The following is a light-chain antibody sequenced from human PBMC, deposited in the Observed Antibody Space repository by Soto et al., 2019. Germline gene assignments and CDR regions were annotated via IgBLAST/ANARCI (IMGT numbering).Light chain of an antibody. V-gene: IGKV4-1*01. J-gene: IGKJ2*01. Sequence: DIVMTQSPDSLAVSLGERATINCKSSQSVLYSSNNKNYLAWYQQKPGQPPKLLIYWASTRESGVPDRFSGRGSWTDFTLTISSLQAEDVAVYYCQQYYSTPPYTFGQGTKREIK. CDR2: WAS. CDR3: QQYYSTPPYT. CDR1: QSVLYSSNNKNY.